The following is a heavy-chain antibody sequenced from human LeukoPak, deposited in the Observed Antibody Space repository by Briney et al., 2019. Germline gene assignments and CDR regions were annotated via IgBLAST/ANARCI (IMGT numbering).Heavy chain of an antibody. CDR3: VGALGY. Sequence: GGSLRLSCAASGFTFYSYEMNWVRQAPGKGLEWVSHISSSGYTTYYADSVKGRFTISRDNAKNSLYLQMNSLRADDSAIYYCVGALGYWGQGTLVTVSS. CDR1: GFTFYSYE. J-gene: IGHJ4*02. CDR2: ISSSGYTT. V-gene: IGHV3-48*03.